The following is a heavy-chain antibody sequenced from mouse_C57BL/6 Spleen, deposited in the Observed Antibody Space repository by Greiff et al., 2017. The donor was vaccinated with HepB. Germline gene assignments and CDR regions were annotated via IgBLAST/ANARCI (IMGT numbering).Heavy chain of an antibody. D-gene: IGHD3-2*02. V-gene: IGHV1-76*01. CDR2: IYPGSGNT. J-gene: IGHJ2*01. CDR3: ARRDSSGYYWDY. Sequence: QVQLQQSGAELVRPGASVKLSCKASGYTFTDYYINWVKQRPGQGLEWIARIYPGSGNTYYNEKFKGKATLTAEKSSSTAYMQLSSLTSEDSAVYFCARRDSSGYYWDYWGQGTTLTVSS. CDR1: GYTFTDYY.